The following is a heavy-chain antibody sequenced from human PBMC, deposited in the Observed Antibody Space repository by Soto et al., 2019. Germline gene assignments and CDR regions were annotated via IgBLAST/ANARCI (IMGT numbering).Heavy chain of an antibody. Sequence: QVQLQESGPGLVKPSQTLSLTCTVSGGSISSGDYYWSWIRQPPGKGLEWIGYIYYSGSTYYNPSHKSRVTLSVDPPKNQFSLKLSSVTDADTAVYYWGRAPTYPQGSSNYFDFWGQGTLVAVSS. D-gene: IGHD2-21*01. CDR1: GGSISSGDYY. J-gene: IGHJ4*02. CDR3: GRAPTYPQGSSNYFDF. CDR2: IYYSGST. V-gene: IGHV4-30-4*01.